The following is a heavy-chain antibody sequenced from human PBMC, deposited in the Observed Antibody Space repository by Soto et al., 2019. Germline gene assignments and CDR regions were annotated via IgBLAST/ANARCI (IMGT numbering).Heavy chain of an antibody. J-gene: IGHJ5*01. D-gene: IGHD3-10*01. Sequence: SETLSLTCTVSGGSMSSSNWWSWVRQPPGKGLEWIGEIYQSGSTNYDSSLKSRVTISVDKSKNQFSLKLNSVTAADTAVYYCARYYVSGSYFDSWGQGTLVTVSS. V-gene: IGHV4-4*02. CDR2: IYQSGST. CDR3: ARYYVSGSYFDS. CDR1: GGSMSSSNW.